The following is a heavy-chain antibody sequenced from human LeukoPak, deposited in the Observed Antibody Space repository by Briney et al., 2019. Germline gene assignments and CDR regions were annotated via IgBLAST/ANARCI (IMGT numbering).Heavy chain of an antibody. Sequence: GGSLRLSCAASVLTFSTYDMHWVRQATGEGLEWVSGIGKGGDTYYVGSVKGRFTISRENAKNSLYLQMNSLRSGDTAVYYCARGGYSGFDVWGQGTVVTVSS. CDR3: ARGGYSGFDV. D-gene: IGHD5-12*01. J-gene: IGHJ3*01. CDR1: VLTFSTYD. V-gene: IGHV3-13*04. CDR2: IGKGGDT.